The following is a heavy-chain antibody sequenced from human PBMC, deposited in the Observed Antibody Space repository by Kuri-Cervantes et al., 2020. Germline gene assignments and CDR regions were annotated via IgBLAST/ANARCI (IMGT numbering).Heavy chain of an antibody. CDR2: ISYDGSNK. D-gene: IGHD6-13*01. CDR3: ARESSSSWLYYYYGMDV. V-gene: IGHV3-30-3*01. J-gene: IGHJ6*02. Sequence: GGSLRLSCAASGFTFSSYAMHWVRQAPGRGLEWVAVISYDGSNKYYVDSVKGRFTISRDNSKNSLYLQMNSLRAEDTAVYYCARESSSSWLYYYYGMDVWGQGTTVTVSS. CDR1: GFTFSSYA.